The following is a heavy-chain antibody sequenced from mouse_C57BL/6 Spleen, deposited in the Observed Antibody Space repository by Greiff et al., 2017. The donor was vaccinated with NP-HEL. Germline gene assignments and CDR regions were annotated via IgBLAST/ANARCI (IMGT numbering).Heavy chain of an antibody. D-gene: IGHD2-4*01. J-gene: IGHJ4*01. CDR2: IRNKANGYTT. CDR3: ARYGDYDYDGAMDY. CDR1: GFTFTDYY. V-gene: IGHV7-3*01. Sequence: EVKLLESGGGLVQPGGSLSLSCAASGFTFTDYYMSWVRQPPGKALEWLGFIRNKANGYTTEYSASVKGRFTISRDNSQSILYLQMNALRAEDSATYYCARYGDYDYDGAMDYWGQGTSVTVSS.